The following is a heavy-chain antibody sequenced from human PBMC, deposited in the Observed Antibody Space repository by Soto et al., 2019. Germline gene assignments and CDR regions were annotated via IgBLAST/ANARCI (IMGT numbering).Heavy chain of an antibody. J-gene: IGHJ4*02. CDR3: AGEGGYCGGDCYFTY. Sequence: GASVKVSCKASGGTFSSYAISWLRQTPGQGLEWMGGIIPIFGAANYAQKFQGRVTITADESTSTAYMELSSLRSGDTAVYYCAGEGGYCGGDCYFTYWGQGTLVTVSS. D-gene: IGHD2-21*02. CDR2: IIPIFGAA. CDR1: GGTFSSYA. V-gene: IGHV1-69*13.